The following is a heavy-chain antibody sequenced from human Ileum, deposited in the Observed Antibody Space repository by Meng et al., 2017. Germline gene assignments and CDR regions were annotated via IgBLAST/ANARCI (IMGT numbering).Heavy chain of an antibody. J-gene: IGHJ4*02. CDR2: VGASRGIR. D-gene: IGHD2-15*01. CDR1: GFTFTSIT. V-gene: IGHV3-23*01. Sequence: VVRRGWGGGRVMWRRGLNVLFAVSGFTFTSITMNWVRRAHGKGMEWVGVVGASRGIRTYAHSVTGRFTISRDNSWKSPQQQINSLRDEDTAVYYCAKEGGGVEFDYWGQGTLVTVSS. CDR3: AKEGGGVEFDY.